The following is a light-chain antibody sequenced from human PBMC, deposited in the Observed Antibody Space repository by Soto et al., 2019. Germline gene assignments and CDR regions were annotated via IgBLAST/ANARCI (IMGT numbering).Light chain of an antibody. V-gene: IGLV2-23*02. CDR1: SSDVGSYNL. Sequence: QSVLTQPAPVSGSPGQSITISCTGTSSDVGSYNLVSWYQQHPGKAPKFMIYGVTKRPSGVSNRFSGSKSGNTASLTISGLQAEDEADYYCCSYAGSNTYVFGPGTKVTV. CDR3: CSYAGSNTYV. J-gene: IGLJ1*01. CDR2: GVT.